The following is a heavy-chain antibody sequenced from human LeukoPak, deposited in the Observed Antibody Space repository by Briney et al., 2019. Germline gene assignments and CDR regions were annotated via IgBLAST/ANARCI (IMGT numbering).Heavy chain of an antibody. D-gene: IGHD2-15*01. CDR3: ARYCSGGSCYDKEDY. CDR2: INPNSGGT. J-gene: IGHJ4*02. CDR1: GYTFTGYY. V-gene: IGHV1-2*02. Sequence: GASVKVSCKASGYTFTGYYMYWVRQAPGQGLEWMGWINPNSGGTNYAQKFQGRVTMTRDTSISTAYMELSRLRSDDTAVYYCARYCSGGSCYDKEDYWGQGTLVTVSS.